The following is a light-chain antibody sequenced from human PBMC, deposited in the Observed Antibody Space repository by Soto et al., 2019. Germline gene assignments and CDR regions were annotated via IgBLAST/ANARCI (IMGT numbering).Light chain of an antibody. Sequence: DIVLKQSPRTLSLSPGERATLSCRASQSVSSNYLAWYQHKPGQAPRLVIYGASSRATGIPDRFSGSGSETDFTLTISSLEPEDFAMYYCQQSASSVTFGQGTRLEI. CDR2: GAS. V-gene: IGKV3-20*01. CDR1: QSVSSNY. J-gene: IGKJ5*01. CDR3: QQSASSVT.